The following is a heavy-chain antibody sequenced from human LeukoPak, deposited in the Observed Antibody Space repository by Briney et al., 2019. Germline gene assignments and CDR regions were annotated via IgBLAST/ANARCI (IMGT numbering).Heavy chain of an antibody. J-gene: IGHJ4*02. D-gene: IGHD3-22*01. Sequence: GGSLRLSCAASGFTFSIYAMQGPRQAPGKGLEGVAVLSYYGSNKYYADSVKGRFTISRDNSKNTLYLQMNSLRAEDTAVYYCARGPDYSSGYYDWGQGTLVTVSS. V-gene: IGHV3-30*16. CDR1: GFTFSIYA. CDR2: LSYYGSNK. CDR3: ARGPDYSSGYYD.